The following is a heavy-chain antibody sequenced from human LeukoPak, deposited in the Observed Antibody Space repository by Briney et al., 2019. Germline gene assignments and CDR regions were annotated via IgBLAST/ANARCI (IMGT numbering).Heavy chain of an antibody. V-gene: IGHV4-59*01. Sequence: TSSETLSHTCTVSGGSISSYYWSWIRQPPGKGLEWIGYIYHSGSTNYNPSLKSRVTISVDTSKNQFSLKLSSVTAADTAVYYCARDGYSGNDGLWGQGTLVTVSS. CDR3: ARDGYSGNDGL. J-gene: IGHJ4*02. D-gene: IGHD5-12*01. CDR2: IYHSGST. CDR1: GGSISSYY.